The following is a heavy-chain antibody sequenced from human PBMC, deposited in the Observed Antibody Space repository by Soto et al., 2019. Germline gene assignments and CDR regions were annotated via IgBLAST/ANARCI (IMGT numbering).Heavy chain of an antibody. CDR2: IYWDGDE. CDR3: APKGGRGAAMVG. J-gene: IGHJ6*02. CDR1: GFSVSTSGVG. Sequence: QITLKESGPPLVKPTQTLTLTCTFSGFSVSTSGVGVAWIRQPPGKALEWLALIYWDGDERYSPFLPSRVTITKDTSKNQGVLKMTNIEPVDTATKYCAPKGGRGAAMVGWGQGTTVTVSS. D-gene: IGHD2-15*01. V-gene: IGHV2-5*02.